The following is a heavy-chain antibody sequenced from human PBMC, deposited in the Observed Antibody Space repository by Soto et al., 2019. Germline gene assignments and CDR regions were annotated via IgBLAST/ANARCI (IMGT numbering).Heavy chain of an antibody. J-gene: IGHJ6*03. V-gene: IGHV1-8*01. Sequence: ASVKVSCKASGYTFTSYDINWVRQATGQGLEWMGWMNPNSGNTGYAQKFQGRVTMTRNTSISTAYMELSSLRSEDTAVYYCARGGYDYSNYVAYYYMDVWGKGTRVTVSS. CDR2: MNPNSGNT. CDR3: ARGGYDYSNYVAYYYMDV. CDR1: GYTFTSYD. D-gene: IGHD4-4*01.